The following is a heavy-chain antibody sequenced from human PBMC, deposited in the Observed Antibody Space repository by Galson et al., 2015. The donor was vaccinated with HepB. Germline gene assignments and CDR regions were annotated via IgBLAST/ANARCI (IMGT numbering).Heavy chain of an antibody. CDR3: TTGLLGYDGTAHNPHGSWY. J-gene: IGHJ4*02. CDR2: MKSKSDGGTT. V-gene: IGHV3-15*05. CDR1: GFSFSDAW. Sequence: SLRLSCAASGFSFSDAWMSWVRQAPGKGLEWVGRMKSKSDGGTTDYAAPVNGRLTISRDDSKNMFYLQISSLKIEDTAMYYCTTGLLGYDGTAHNPHGSWYWGQGTLVTVSS. D-gene: IGHD3-22*01.